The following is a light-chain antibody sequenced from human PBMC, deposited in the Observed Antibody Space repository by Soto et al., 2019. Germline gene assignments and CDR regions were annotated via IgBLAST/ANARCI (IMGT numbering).Light chain of an antibody. CDR1: QSVCSTC. J-gene: IGKJ2*01. CDR2: GAS. V-gene: IGKV3-20*01. CDR3: HQYVTSPYT. Sequence: EIVLTQSPGTLSLSPGERATLSCRASQSVCSTCLAWYLQKPGQAPRLLIYGASSRATGIPDRFSGSGSGTDFTLTISRLEPEDFAVYYCHQYVTSPYTFGQGTKLEI.